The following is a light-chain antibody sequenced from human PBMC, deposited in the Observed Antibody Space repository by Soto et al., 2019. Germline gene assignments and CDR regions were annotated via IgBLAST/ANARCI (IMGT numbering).Light chain of an antibody. J-gene: IGLJ1*01. Sequence: PQAASVCRSRWQSNHITRTGTSGDVGSYNLVSWYQQHPGKAPKLLIYEVTERPSGVSNRFSGSKSGSTASLTISGLQPDDEADYYCCSYAGNSEVFGTGTKVTVL. CDR2: EVT. CDR3: CSYAGNSEV. CDR1: SGDVGSYNL. V-gene: IGLV2-23*02.